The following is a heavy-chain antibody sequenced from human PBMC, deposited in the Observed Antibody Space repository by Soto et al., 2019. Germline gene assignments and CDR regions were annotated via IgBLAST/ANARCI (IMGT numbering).Heavy chain of an antibody. CDR2: ISGSGGST. CDR1: GFTFSSYA. V-gene: IGHV3-23*01. CDR3: AKTFTMIVVVIPALDAFDI. D-gene: IGHD3-22*01. Sequence: GGSLRLSCAASGFTFSSYAMSWVRQAPGKGLEWVSAISGSGGSTYYADSVKGRFTISRGNSKNTLYLQMNSLRAEDTAVYYCAKTFTMIVVVIPALDAFDIWGQGTMVTVSS. J-gene: IGHJ3*02.